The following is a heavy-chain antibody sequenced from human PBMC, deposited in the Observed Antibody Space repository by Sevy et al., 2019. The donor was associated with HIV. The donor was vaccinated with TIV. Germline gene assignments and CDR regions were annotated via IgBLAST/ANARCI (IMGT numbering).Heavy chain of an antibody. V-gene: IGHV3-33*07. CDR2: IWYDGSNK. CDR3: ARDWAVTGAFDI. CDR1: GFSFSWYW. J-gene: IGHJ3*02. D-gene: IGHD4-17*01. Sequence: GGSLRLSCAASGFSFSWYWMSWVRQTPEKGLEWVAVIWYDGSNKYYADSVKGRFTISRDNSKNTLYLQMNSLRAEDTAVYYCARDWAVTGAFDIWGQGTMVTVSS.